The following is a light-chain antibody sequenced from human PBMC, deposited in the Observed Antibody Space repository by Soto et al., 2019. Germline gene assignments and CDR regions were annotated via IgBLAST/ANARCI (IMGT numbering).Light chain of an antibody. Sequence: EVVMTQSPATLSVSPGERATLSCRASQSISGNLAWYQQKPGQAPRLLIYHAIARATGIPTRFSGSGSGTEFTLTISSLQSEAFAVYYCQQYNNWPPITFRQGPRLEIK. V-gene: IGKV3-15*01. CDR3: QQYNNWPPIT. CDR2: HAI. J-gene: IGKJ5*01. CDR1: QSISGN.